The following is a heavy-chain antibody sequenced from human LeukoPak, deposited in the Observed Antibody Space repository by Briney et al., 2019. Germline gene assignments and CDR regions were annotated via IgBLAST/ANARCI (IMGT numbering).Heavy chain of an antibody. CDR3: GYGDYRAPNWFDP. CDR2: IRYDGSNK. CDR1: GFTFSSYG. J-gene: IGHJ5*02. V-gene: IGHV3-30*02. Sequence: GGSLRLSCAASGFTFSSYGMHWVRQAPGKGLEWVAFIRYDGSNKYYADSVKGRLTISRDNSKNTLYLQMNSLRAEDTAVYYCGYGDYRAPNWFDPWGQGTLVTVSS. D-gene: IGHD4-17*01.